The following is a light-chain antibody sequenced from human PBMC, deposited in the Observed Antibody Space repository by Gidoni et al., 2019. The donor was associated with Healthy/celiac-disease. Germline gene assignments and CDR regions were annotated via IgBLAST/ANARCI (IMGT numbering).Light chain of an antibody. V-gene: IGKV3-15*01. CDR2: GAS. CDR1: QSVNST. CDR3: QQYNNWPRT. Sequence: EIVMTQSPATLSVSPGERATLSCRASQSVNSTLAWYQQKPGQAPRLLIYGASTRATGIPARFSGSGSGTEFTLTISSLQSEDFAVYYCQQYNNWPRTFXXXTKVEIK. J-gene: IGKJ1*01.